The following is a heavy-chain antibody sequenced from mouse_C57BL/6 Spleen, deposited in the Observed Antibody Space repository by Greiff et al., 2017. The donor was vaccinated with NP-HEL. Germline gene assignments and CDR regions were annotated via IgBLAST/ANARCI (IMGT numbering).Heavy chain of an antibody. CDR3: AKRGYDYDYFDY. D-gene: IGHD2-4*01. Sequence: VQVVESGPGLVQPSQSLSITCTVSGFSLTSYGVHWVRQSPGKGLAWLGVLWRGGSADYNAAFMYTLSITTDNSKSQVFFKMNRQQADDTAIYYCAKRGYDYDYFDYWGQDTTLTVSS. CDR1: GFSLTSYG. CDR2: LWRGGSA. V-gene: IGHV2-5*01. J-gene: IGHJ2*01.